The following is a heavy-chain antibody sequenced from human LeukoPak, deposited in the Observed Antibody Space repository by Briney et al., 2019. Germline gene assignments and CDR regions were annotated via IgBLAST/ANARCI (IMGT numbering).Heavy chain of an antibody. J-gene: IGHJ4*02. Sequence: GESLHISCKGSGYIFTSYWIGWVRQMPGKGLEWMGIIYPGDSDTRYSPPFQGQLTISADKSISTAYLQWSSLKASDTAMYYCARSWVAGYGTVLDYWGQGTLVTVSS. D-gene: IGHD6-19*01. CDR1: GYIFTSYW. CDR3: ARSWVAGYGTVLDY. CDR2: IYPGDSDT. V-gene: IGHV5-51*01.